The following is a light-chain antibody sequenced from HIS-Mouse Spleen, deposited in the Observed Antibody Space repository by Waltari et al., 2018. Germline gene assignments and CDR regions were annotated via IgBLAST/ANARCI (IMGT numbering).Light chain of an antibody. Sequence: QSALTQPASVSGSPGQSITISCTGTSSDVGSYNLVSWYQQHPGKAPNLMIYGGSKRPSGVSNRFSGSKSGNTASLTISGLQAEDEADYYCCSYAGSSTSYVFGTGTKVTVL. CDR1: SSDVGSYNL. CDR3: CSYAGSSTSYV. V-gene: IGLV2-23*01. CDR2: GGS. J-gene: IGLJ1*01.